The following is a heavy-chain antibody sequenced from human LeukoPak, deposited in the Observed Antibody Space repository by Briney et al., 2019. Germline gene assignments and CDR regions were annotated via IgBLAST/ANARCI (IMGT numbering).Heavy chain of an antibody. CDR1: GYTFTDYY. Sequence: ASVKVSCKASGYTFTDYYMHWVRQAPGQGLEWMGWINPNRGDTNYAQKFQGRVTMTRDTSISTAYMELTRLRSDDTAVYHCARSVGYCSSSSCYRPNWFDPWGQGTLVTVSS. CDR3: ARSVGYCSSSSCYRPNWFDP. V-gene: IGHV1-2*02. D-gene: IGHD2-2*01. J-gene: IGHJ5*02. CDR2: INPNRGDT.